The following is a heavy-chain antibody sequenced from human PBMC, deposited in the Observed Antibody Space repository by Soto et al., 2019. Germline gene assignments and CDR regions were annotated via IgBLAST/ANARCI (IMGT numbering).Heavy chain of an antibody. CDR3: AREDIAAAASFDY. CDR1: GYTFTGYY. Sequence: ASVKVSCKASGYTFTGYYMHWVRQAPGQGLEWMGWINPNSGGTYYAQKFQGRVTMTRDTSISTAYMELSRLRSDDTAVYYCAREDIAAAASFDYWGQGTLVTVSS. V-gene: IGHV1-2*02. D-gene: IGHD6-13*01. CDR2: INPNSGGT. J-gene: IGHJ4*02.